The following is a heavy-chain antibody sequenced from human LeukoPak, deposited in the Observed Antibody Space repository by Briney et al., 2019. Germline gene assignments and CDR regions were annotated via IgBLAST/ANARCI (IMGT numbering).Heavy chain of an antibody. CDR1: AFTFSSYW. V-gene: IGHV3-74*01. Sequence: GGSLRLSCATSAFTFSSYWMHWVRQAPGKGLVWVSRINSDGSSRSYADYVKGRFTISRDDAKNTLYLQMNSLRAEDTAVYYCARDGRSGPHFDSWGQGTLVTVSS. CDR3: ARDGRSGPHFDS. CDR2: INSDGSSR. J-gene: IGHJ4*02. D-gene: IGHD1-1*01.